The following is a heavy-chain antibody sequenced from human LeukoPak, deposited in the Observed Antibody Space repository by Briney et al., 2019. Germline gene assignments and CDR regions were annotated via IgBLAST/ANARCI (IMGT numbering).Heavy chain of an antibody. CDR2: TYYSGST. CDR1: GVSISSTNYY. Sequence: SETVSLTCTVSGVSISSTNYYWVWLRQPPGKGLEWIGSTYYSGSTYYNPSRKSRVTISVDTSRNQFSLKLSSVTAADTAVYYCARHYSSATSCFDYWGQGTLVAVSS. V-gene: IGHV4-39*01. J-gene: IGHJ4*02. D-gene: IGHD2-2*01. CDR3: ARHYSSATSCFDY.